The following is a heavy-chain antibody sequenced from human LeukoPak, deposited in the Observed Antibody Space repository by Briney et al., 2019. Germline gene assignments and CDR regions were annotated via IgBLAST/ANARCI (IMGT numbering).Heavy chain of an antibody. D-gene: IGHD5-12*01. CDR3: ARMGRIVAPGTDAFDI. Sequence: GGSLRLSCAASGFTFSSYSMNWVRQAPGKGLEWVSSISSSSYIYYADSVKGRFTISRDNAKNSLYLQMNSLRAEDTAVYYCARMGRIVAPGTDAFDIWGQGTMVTVSS. J-gene: IGHJ3*02. V-gene: IGHV3-21*01. CDR1: GFTFSSYS. CDR2: ISSSSYI.